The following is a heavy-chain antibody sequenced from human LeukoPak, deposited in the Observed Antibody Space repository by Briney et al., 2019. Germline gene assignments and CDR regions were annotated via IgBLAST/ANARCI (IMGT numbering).Heavy chain of an antibody. CDR1: GFTFSSYA. J-gene: IGHJ4*02. CDR2: INGNGGST. V-gene: IGHV3-23*01. D-gene: IGHD6-6*01. CDR3: AKGIDSRSLFDY. Sequence: GGSLRLSCAASGFTFSSYAMSWVRQAPGKGLEWVSAINGNGGSTYYTDSVKGRFIISRDNSKNTLYLQMNSLRAEDTAVYYCAKGIDSRSLFDYWGQGTLVTVSS.